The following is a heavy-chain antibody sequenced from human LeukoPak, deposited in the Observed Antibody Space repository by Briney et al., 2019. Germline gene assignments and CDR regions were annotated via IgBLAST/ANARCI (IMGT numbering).Heavy chain of an antibody. J-gene: IGHJ4*02. V-gene: IGHV3-64D*09. CDR3: VKEEHGYYQESSVYLGH. CDR1: GFTFRSYT. D-gene: IGHD3-22*01. Sequence: GGSLRLSCSASGFTFRSYTMHWIRQAPGKGLEYVSAISRNGETTYYIDSVKGRFIISRDNSKNTLYLQMSSLRAEDTAVYYCVKEEHGYYQESSVYLGHWGQGTLVTV. CDR2: ISRNGETT.